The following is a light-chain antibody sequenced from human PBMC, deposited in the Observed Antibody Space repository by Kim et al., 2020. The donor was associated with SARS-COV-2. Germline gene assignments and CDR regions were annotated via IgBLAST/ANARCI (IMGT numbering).Light chain of an antibody. CDR3: TSFAHTTTVL. V-gene: IGLV2-14*04. CDR2: DVV. CDR1: SSDIGAYDY. Sequence: GQSITISCTGTSSDIGAYDYVSWYQQHPGKAPKLMLYDVVYRPSGVSNRFSGSKSGNTASLTIYGLQADDEADYYCTSFAHTTTVLFGGGTQLTVL. J-gene: IGLJ2*01.